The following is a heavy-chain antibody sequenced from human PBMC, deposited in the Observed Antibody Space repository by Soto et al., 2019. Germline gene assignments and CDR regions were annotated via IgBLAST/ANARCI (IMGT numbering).Heavy chain of an antibody. V-gene: IGHV4-34*01. Sequence: PSETLSLTCAVYGGSFSGYYWSWIRQPPGKGLEWIGEVNHSGSTNYNPSLKSRVTISVDTSKNQFSLKLSSVTAADTAVYYCARRGPQGYCSGGSCYSLGFDYWGQGTLVTVSS. D-gene: IGHD2-15*01. J-gene: IGHJ4*02. CDR3: ARRGPQGYCSGGSCYSLGFDY. CDR2: VNHSGST. CDR1: GGSFSGYY.